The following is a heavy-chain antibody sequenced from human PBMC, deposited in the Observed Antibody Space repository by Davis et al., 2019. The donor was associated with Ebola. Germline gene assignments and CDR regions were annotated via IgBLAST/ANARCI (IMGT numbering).Heavy chain of an antibody. CDR1: GFSFSDYY. Sequence: GESLKIPCAASGFSFSDYYMSWIRQAPGKGLEWVSHISSRGNTLYYADSLKGRFTISRDNDKNSVYLQMNSLRDEDTAVYYCARDSIGCGGGRCGYYFDYWGQGILVTVSS. J-gene: IGHJ4*02. CDR2: ISSRGNTL. CDR3: ARDSIGCGGGRCGYYFDY. V-gene: IGHV3-11*01. D-gene: IGHD2-15*01.